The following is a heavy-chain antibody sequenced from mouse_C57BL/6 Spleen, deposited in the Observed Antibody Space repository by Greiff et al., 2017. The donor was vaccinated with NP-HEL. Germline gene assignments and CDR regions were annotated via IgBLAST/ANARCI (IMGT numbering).Heavy chain of an antibody. CDR1: GFTFSSYG. CDR3: ARERDGPFVAY. J-gene: IGHJ3*01. V-gene: IGHV5-6*02. D-gene: IGHD2-3*01. Sequence: EVKLEESGGDLVKPGGSLKLSCAASGFTFSSYGMSWVRQTPDKRLEWVATISSGGSYTYYPDSVKGRFTISRDNAKNTLYLQMSSLKSEDTAMYYCARERDGPFVAYWGQGTLVTVSA. CDR2: ISSGGSYT.